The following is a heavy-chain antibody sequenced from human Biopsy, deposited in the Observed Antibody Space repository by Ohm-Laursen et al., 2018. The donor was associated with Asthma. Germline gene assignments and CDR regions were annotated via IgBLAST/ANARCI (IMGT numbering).Heavy chain of an antibody. J-gene: IGHJ1*01. CDR1: GFTFGDYW. Sequence: SLRLSCTALGFTFGDYWMSWVRQVPGRGLEWVANIKHDGSENNHVDSLKGRFTISGDNAKNSLYLQMNSLRAEDTAVYYCARTFHFWSPYHAEHYQLWGQGTLVTVSS. D-gene: IGHD3-3*02. CDR3: ARTFHFWSPYHAEHYQL. V-gene: IGHV3-7*01. CDR2: IKHDGSEN.